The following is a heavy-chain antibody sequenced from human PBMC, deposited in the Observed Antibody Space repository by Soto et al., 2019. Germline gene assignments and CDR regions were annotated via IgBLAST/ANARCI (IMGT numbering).Heavy chain of an antibody. Sequence: TLSLTCGVSGGTIRSPDWWTWVRQPPGKGLEWIGEIFQSGSTNYTPSLESRVTISVDKSKNQFSLTLTSVTTADTAVYFCARGRGRYSSGWSWFDPWGQGILVTVSS. CDR2: IFQSGST. CDR1: GGTIRSPDW. V-gene: IGHV4-4*01. D-gene: IGHD6-19*01. J-gene: IGHJ5*02. CDR3: ARGRGRYSSGWSWFDP.